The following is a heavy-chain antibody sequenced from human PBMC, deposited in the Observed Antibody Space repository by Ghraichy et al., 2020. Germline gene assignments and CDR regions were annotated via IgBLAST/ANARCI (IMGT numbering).Heavy chain of an antibody. CDR1: GFTFSDYY. CDR2: ISSSGSTI. J-gene: IGHJ4*02. V-gene: IGHV3-11*01. D-gene: IGHD6-6*01. Sequence: GESLNISCAASGFTFSDYYMSWIRQAPGKELEWVSYISSSGSTIYYADSVKGRFTISRDNAKNSLYLQMNSLRAEDTAVYYCAREYSSSSSGDFDYWGQGTLVTVSS. CDR3: AREYSSSSSGDFDY.